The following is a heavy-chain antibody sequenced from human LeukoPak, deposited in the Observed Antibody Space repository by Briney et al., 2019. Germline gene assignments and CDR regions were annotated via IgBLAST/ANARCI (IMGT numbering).Heavy chain of an antibody. D-gene: IGHD3-22*01. CDR1: GYTFTSYG. J-gene: IGHJ4*02. CDR3: ARAPYYYDSSGYYYPFDY. CDR2: ISAYNGNT. Sequence: ASVKVFCKASGYTFTSYGISWVRQAPGQGLEWMGWISAYNGNTNYAQKLQGRVTMTTDTSTSTAYMELRSLRSDDTAVYYCARAPYYYDSSGYYYPFDYWGQGTLVTVSS. V-gene: IGHV1-18*01.